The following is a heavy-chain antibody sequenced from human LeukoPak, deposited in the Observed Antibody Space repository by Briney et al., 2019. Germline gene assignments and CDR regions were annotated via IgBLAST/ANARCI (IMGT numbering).Heavy chain of an antibody. CDR3: ARIAVVVPTGIVGSYFNYMDV. Sequence: ASVKVSCKASGYTFTSYGISWVRQAPGQGLEWMGWISAYNGNTNYAQKLQGRVTMTTETSTSTAYLEVRSLRSDDTARYYCARIAVVVPTGIVGSYFNYMDVWGEGTTVTVSS. J-gene: IGHJ6*03. V-gene: IGHV1-18*01. CDR2: ISAYNGNT. CDR1: GYTFTSYG. D-gene: IGHD2-2*01.